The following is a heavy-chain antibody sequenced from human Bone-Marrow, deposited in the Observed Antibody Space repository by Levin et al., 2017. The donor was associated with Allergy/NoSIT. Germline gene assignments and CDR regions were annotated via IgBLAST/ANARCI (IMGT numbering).Heavy chain of an antibody. CDR3: AKDPCSDITCDRRDNWFDP. J-gene: IGHJ5*02. V-gene: IGHV3-9*01. CDR2: ITWNSDTI. Sequence: PGGSLRLSCEGSGFNFNDYAMHWVRQAPGKGLEWVSGITWNSDTIAYADSVKGRFTISRDNAKNSLYLQINSLTPEDTAFYYCAKDPCSDITCDRRDNWFDPWGQGTLVTVSS. D-gene: IGHD2-15*01. CDR1: GFNFNDYA.